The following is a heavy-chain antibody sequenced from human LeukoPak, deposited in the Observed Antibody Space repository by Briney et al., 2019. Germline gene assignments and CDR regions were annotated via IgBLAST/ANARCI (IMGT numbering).Heavy chain of an antibody. V-gene: IGHV3-23*01. CDR3: AKYPIGYDSSGPIDY. Sequence: PGGSLRLSCAASGFTFRSYAMNWVGQAPGKGLEWVSTISGSGGGTFYADSVKGRFTISRDNSKNTLYLQMNSLRAEDTAVYYCAKYPIGYDSSGPIDYWGQGTLVTVSS. CDR1: GFTFRSYA. J-gene: IGHJ4*02. CDR2: ISGSGGGT. D-gene: IGHD3-22*01.